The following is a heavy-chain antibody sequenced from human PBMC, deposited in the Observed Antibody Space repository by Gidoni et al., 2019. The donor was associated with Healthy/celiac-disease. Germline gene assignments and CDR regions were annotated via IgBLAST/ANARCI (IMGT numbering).Heavy chain of an antibody. D-gene: IGHD2-15*01. J-gene: IGHJ6*02. CDR1: GGSISSYY. CDR3: ARDRVVCSGGSCFYYGMDV. CDR2: IYYSGST. V-gene: IGHV4-59*01. Sequence: QVQLQESGPGLVKPSETLSLTCTVSGGSISSYYWSWIRQPPGKGLEWIGYIYYSGSTNYNPSLKSRVTISVDTSKNQFSLKLSSVTAADTAVYYCARDRVVCSGGSCFYYGMDVWGQGTTVTVSS.